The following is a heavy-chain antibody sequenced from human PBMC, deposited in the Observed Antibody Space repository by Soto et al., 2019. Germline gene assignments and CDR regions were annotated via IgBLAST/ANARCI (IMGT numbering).Heavy chain of an antibody. V-gene: IGHV3-64*01. D-gene: IGHD6-13*01. J-gene: IGHJ6*03. Sequence: GGSLRLSCAASGFTFSSYAMHWVRQAPGKGLEYVSAISSNGGSTYYANSVKGRFTISRDNSKNTLYLQMGSLRAEDMAVYYCARAQQLAIKYYYYYMDVWGKGTTVTVSS. CDR3: ARAQQLAIKYYYYYMDV. CDR2: ISSNGGST. CDR1: GFTFSSYA.